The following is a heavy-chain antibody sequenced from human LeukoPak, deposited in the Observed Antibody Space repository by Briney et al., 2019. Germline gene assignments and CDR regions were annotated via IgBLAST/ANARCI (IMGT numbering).Heavy chain of an antibody. J-gene: IGHJ4*02. V-gene: IGHV4-39*07. CDR1: GGSISTITYY. CDR2: MYYRGNT. D-gene: IGHD1-7*01. CDR3: ARLYGNYQNYFDY. Sequence: SETLSLTCTVSGGSISTITYYWGWIRQPPGKGLEWVGHMYYRGNTFYNPSLKSRVTISVDTSKNQFSLKLRSVTAADTAVYYCARLYGNYQNYFDYWGQGTLVTVSS.